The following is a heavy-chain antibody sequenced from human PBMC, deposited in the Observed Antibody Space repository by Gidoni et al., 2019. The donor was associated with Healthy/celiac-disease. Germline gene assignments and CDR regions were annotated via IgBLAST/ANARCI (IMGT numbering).Heavy chain of an antibody. J-gene: IGHJ4*02. Sequence: EVQLVESGGGLVKHGGSLRLSCAASGFTFSSYSMNWVRQAPGKGLEWVSSISSSSSYIYYADSVKGRFTISRDNAKNSLYLQMNSLRAEDTAVYYCARESAGSGWPDYWGQGTLVTVSS. V-gene: IGHV3-21*01. CDR3: ARESAGSGWPDY. D-gene: IGHD6-19*01. CDR2: ISSSSSYI. CDR1: GFTFSSYS.